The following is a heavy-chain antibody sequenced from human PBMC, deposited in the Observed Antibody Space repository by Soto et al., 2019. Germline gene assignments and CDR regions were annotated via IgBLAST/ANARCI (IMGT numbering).Heavy chain of an antibody. J-gene: IGHJ4*02. CDR3: ARVDRLYDY. V-gene: IGHV1-69*02. CDR2: IIPILGIA. CDR1: GGNVCRSR. Sequence: LVKRSCKRRGGNVCRSRISWVRQAPGQGLEWMGRIIPILGIANYAQKFQGRVTITADKSTSTTYMELSSLRSEDTAVYYCARVDRLYDYWGQGTLVTVSS.